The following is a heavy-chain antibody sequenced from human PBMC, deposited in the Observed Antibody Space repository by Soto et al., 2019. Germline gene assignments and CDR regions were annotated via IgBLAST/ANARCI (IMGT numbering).Heavy chain of an antibody. CDR2: ISGSGGST. J-gene: IGHJ4*02. CDR3: AKDYWDNRNIASDFDF. Sequence: EVQLLESGGGLVQPGGSLRLSCAASGFTFSSYAMSWVRQAPGKGLEWVSVISGSGGSTYYADSVKGRFTISRDNAKNTLYLQMNSLRAEDTAVYYCAKDYWDNRNIASDFDFLGQGTLVTVS. V-gene: IGHV3-23*01. CDR1: GFTFSSYA. D-gene: IGHD1-20*01.